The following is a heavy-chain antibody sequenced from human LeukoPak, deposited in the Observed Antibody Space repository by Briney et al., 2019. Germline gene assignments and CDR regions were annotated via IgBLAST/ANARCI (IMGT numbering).Heavy chain of an antibody. D-gene: IGHD2/OR15-2a*01. CDR3: AKVAMNMLLYDASDL. CDR1: GFTFASFA. CDR2: IGGSADYT. J-gene: IGHJ3*01. Sequence: PGGCLRLSRAASGFTFASFAMAWVRQAPGKGLEWVSAIGGSADYTFYADAVRGRFSFSRDNSKTTLYLQMNSLRTEDTAVYYCAKVAMNMLLYDASDLWGQGKMVTVSS. V-gene: IGHV3-23*01.